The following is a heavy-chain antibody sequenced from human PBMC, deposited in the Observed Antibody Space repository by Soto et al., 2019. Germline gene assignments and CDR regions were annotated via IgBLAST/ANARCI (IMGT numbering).Heavy chain of an antibody. J-gene: IGHJ3*01. V-gene: IGHV4-31*03. CDR2: ISYSGST. CDR1: GGSISSINYY. D-gene: IGHD2-8*01. CDR3: ARSAQWDGFDP. Sequence: SETLSLTCTVSGGSISSINYYWSWIRQHPEKGLEWIGYISYSGSTFYNSSLKSRVTISLDTSKNQFSLKLTSVTAADTAIYYCARSAQWDGFDPWGQGTMVTVSS.